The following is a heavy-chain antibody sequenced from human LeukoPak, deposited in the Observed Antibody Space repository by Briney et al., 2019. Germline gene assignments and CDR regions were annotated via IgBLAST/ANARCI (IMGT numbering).Heavy chain of an antibody. D-gene: IGHD6-13*01. J-gene: IGHJ5*02. CDR1: GFTFSSYW. Sequence: GGSLRLSCAASGFTFSSYWMSWVRQAPGKGLEWVANIKQDGSEKYYVDSVKGRFTISRDNAKNSLYLQMNSLRAEDTAVYYCAFQQLEGDNWFDPWGQGTLVTVSS. V-gene: IGHV3-7*01. CDR2: IKQDGSEK. CDR3: AFQQLEGDNWFDP.